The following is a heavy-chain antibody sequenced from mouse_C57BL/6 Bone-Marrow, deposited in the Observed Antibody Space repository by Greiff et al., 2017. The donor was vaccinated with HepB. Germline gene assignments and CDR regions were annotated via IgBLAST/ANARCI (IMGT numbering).Heavy chain of an antibody. J-gene: IGHJ3*01. Sequence: EVHLVESGGGLVQPGGSMKLSCAASGFTFSDAWMDWVRQSPEKGLEWVAEIRIKANNHATYYAESVKGRFTISRDDSKSSVYLQMNSLRAEDTGIYYCTRGWYLYWGQGTLVTVSA. CDR1: GFTFSDAW. CDR2: IRIKANNHAT. CDR3: TRGWYLY. D-gene: IGHD2-1*01. V-gene: IGHV6-6*01.